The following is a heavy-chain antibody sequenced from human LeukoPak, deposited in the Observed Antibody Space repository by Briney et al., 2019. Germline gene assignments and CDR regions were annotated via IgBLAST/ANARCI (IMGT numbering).Heavy chain of an antibody. J-gene: IGHJ4*02. CDR1: GFTFDDYA. V-gene: IGHV3-43D*03. D-gene: IGHD2-2*02. CDR3: AKDMAPYCSSTSCYTPGFDH. Sequence: GGSLRLSCAASGFTFDDYAMHWVRQAPGKGLEWVSLISWDGGSTYYADSVKGRFTISRDNSKNSLYLQMNSLRAEDTALYYCAKDMAPYCSSTSCYTPGFDHWGQGTLVTVSS. CDR2: ISWDGGST.